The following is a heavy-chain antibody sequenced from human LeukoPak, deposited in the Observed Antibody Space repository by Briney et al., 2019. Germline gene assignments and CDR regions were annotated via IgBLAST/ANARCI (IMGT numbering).Heavy chain of an antibody. CDR1: RYIFSSYA. D-gene: IGHD2-2*01. CDR3: AKRGRDGSTTSEHDCDC. CDR2: ISGSGGNT. Sequence: PGGSLRLSCAACRYIFSSYAMIWLRQAPGKGLEWVSIISGSGGNTYYADSVKGRFTISRDNSKNTQYLQMNSLRAVNTDVYSWAKRGRDGSTTSEHDCDCWGQGTLVTVSS. V-gene: IGHV3-23*01. J-gene: IGHJ4*02.